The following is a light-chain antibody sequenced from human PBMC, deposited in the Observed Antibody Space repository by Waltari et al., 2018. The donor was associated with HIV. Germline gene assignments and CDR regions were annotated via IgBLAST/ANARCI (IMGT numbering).Light chain of an antibody. Sequence: QSALTQPVSVSGSPGLSITISCLGTTTDIGLLNTASWYRHQPDSPPQLIIFDTKSRPSGIPSRFSGSKSGTTSSLTISGLQADDEGHYYCSSFSTSGSVRFGGGTKVTV. J-gene: IGLJ3*02. CDR3: SSFSTSGSVR. V-gene: IGLV2-14*01. CDR1: TTDIGLLNT. CDR2: DTK.